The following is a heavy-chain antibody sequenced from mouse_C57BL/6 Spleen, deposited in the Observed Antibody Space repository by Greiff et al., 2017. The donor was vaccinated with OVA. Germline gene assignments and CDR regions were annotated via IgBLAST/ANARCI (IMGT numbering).Heavy chain of an antibody. CDR1: GYTFTSYW. Sequence: QVQLQQPGAELVRPGSSVKLSCKASGYTFTSYWMHWVKQRPIQGLEWIGNIDPSDSETHYNQKFKDKATLTVDKSSSTAYMQLSSLTSEDSAVYYGARACSLDGYYPFYAMDYWGQGTSVTVSS. J-gene: IGHJ4*01. V-gene: IGHV1-52*01. CDR3: ARACSLDGYYPFYAMDY. D-gene: IGHD2-3*01. CDR2: IDPSDSET.